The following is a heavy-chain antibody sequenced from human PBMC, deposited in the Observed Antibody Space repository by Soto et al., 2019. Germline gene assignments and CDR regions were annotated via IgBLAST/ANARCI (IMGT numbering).Heavy chain of an antibody. CDR1: GFTFISYA. Sequence: WGSLRLSCAASGFTFISYAIIFFRQSPFKWLEWVSAISGSGGSTYYADSVKGRFTISRDNSKNTLYLQMNSLRAEDTAVYYCAKDPATMRSYYYSGMDVWGQGTTVTVSS. D-gene: IGHD2-2*01. CDR2: ISGSGGST. J-gene: IGHJ6*02. CDR3: AKDPATMRSYYYSGMDV. V-gene: IGHV3-23*01.